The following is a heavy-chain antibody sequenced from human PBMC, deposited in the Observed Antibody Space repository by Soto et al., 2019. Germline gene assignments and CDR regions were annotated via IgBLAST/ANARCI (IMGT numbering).Heavy chain of an antibody. Sequence: GRSMRLSCTPAGFTSGDYDMSWDRQAPGKGREWVGFISRGAYWGTTECAASVNGRLNISRDNLKSLAYLRMNSVKPEETAVYYCTRLPFSSGWLSYYYYGMDVWGQGTMVTVSS. CDR2: ISRGAYWGTT. V-gene: IGHV3-49*04. D-gene: IGHD6-13*01. CDR3: TRLPFSSGWLSYYYYGMDV. J-gene: IGHJ6*02. CDR1: GFTSGDYD.